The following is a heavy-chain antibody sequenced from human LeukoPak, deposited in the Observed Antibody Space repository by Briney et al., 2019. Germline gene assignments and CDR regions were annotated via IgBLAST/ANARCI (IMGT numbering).Heavy chain of an antibody. CDR2: INPNSGGT. D-gene: IGHD3-22*01. V-gene: IGHV1-2*06. CDR3: ARAETGTYYYDSSGSFDY. Sequence: ASVKVSCKASGYTFTGYYMHWVRQAPGQGLEWMGRINPNSGGTNYAQKFQGRVTMTRDTSISTAYMELSRLRSGDTAVYYCARAETGTYYYDSSGSFDYWGQGTLVTVSS. CDR1: GYTFTGYY. J-gene: IGHJ4*02.